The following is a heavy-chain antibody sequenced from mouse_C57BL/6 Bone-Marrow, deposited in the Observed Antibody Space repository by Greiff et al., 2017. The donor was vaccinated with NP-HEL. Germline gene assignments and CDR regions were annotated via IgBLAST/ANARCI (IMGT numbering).Heavy chain of an antibody. Sequence: EVKLQESGAELVRPGASVKLSCTASGFNIKDDYMHWVKQRPEQGLEWIGWIDPENGDTEYASKSQGKATITADTSSNTAYLQLSSLTSEDTAVYYCTTVVAVDYWGQGTTLTVSS. D-gene: IGHD1-1*01. CDR1: GFNIKDDY. J-gene: IGHJ2*01. CDR3: TTVVAVDY. CDR2: IDPENGDT. V-gene: IGHV14-4*01.